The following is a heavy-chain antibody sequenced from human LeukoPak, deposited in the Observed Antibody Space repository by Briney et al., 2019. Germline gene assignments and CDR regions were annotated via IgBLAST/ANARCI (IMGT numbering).Heavy chain of an antibody. V-gene: IGHV4-4*02. CDR1: GGSISSSNW. D-gene: IGHD4-17*01. Sequence: PSETLSLTCAVSGGSISSSNWWSWVRQPPGKGLEWIGEIYHSGSTNYNPSLKSRVTISVDKSKNQFSLKLSSVTAADTAVYYCARARGYTVTTQLFDYWGQGTLVTVSS. CDR3: ARARGYTVTTQLFDY. J-gene: IGHJ4*02. CDR2: IYHSGST.